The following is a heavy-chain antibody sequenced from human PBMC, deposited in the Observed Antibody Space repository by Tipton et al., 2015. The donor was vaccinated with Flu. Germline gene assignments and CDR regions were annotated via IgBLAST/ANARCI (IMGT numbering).Heavy chain of an antibody. V-gene: IGHV4-59*08. D-gene: IGHD6-19*01. CDR2: IYYSGST. CDR1: GYSISSSYY. CDR3: ARREGSSGWFGMDV. Sequence: TLSLTCAVSGYSISSSYYWSWIRQPPGKGLEWIGYIYYSGSTNYNPSLKSRVTISVDTSKNQFSLKLGSVTAADTAVYYCARREGSSGWFGMDVWGQGTTVTVSS. J-gene: IGHJ6*02.